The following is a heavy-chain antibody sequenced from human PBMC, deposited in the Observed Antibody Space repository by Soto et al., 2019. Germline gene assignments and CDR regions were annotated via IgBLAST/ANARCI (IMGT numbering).Heavy chain of an antibody. CDR3: AKFSTNMVTCLDV. V-gene: IGHV3-23*01. Sequence: PGGSLRLSCAASGFTFSSYAMSWVRQAPGKGLEWVSAISGSGGSTYYADSVKGRFTISRDNSKNTLYLQMNSLRAEDTAVYYWAKFSTNMVTCLDVWGQGTMVTVSS. J-gene: IGHJ6*02. CDR2: ISGSGGST. CDR1: GFTFSSYA. D-gene: IGHD5-18*01.